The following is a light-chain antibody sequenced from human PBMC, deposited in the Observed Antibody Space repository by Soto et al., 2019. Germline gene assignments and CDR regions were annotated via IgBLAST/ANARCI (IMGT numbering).Light chain of an antibody. V-gene: IGKV1-27*01. CDR1: QGIAPY. CDR2: ATS. CDR3: QKYNSAPLT. Sequence: DVQMTQSPSSLSAFVGDRVTITCQASQGIAPYLAWFQQKPGKVPKLLIYATSTLQSGVPSRFSGSGSGTDFTLTITSLQPEDVATYYCQKYNSAPLTFGGGTRWIS. J-gene: IGKJ4*01.